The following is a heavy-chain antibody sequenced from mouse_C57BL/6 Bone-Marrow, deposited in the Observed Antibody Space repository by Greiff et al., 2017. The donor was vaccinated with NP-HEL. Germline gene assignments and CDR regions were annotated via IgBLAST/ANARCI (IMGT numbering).Heavy chain of an antibody. J-gene: IGHJ2*01. V-gene: IGHV1-81*01. CDR1: GYTFTSYG. CDR2: IYPRSGNT. Sequence: QVQLQQSGAELARPGASVKLSCKASGYTFTSYGISWVKQRTGQGLEWIGEIYPRSGNTYYNEKFKGKATLTADKSSSTAYMELRSLTSEDAAVYFCASYGWGQGTTLTVSS. D-gene: IGHD1-1*02. CDR3: ASYG.